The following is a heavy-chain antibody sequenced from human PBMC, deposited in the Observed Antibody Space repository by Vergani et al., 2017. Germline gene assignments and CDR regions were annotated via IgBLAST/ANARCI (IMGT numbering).Heavy chain of an antibody. Sequence: QVQLQQWGAGVVKPSGTLSLTCAVFGVSFSSFYLRWIRQPPGKGLEWVGEINNDGHTNSNLSLDSGVTVSRDTAKSQFSLYLMSVTAADTAMYYCAVRPRVNLLWGEIVTKRAFDHWGQGSLVTVSS. D-gene: IGHD3-10*01. J-gene: IGHJ4*02. V-gene: IGHV4-34*02. CDR2: INNDGHT. CDR1: GVSFSSFY. CDR3: AVRPRVNLLWGEIVTKRAFDH.